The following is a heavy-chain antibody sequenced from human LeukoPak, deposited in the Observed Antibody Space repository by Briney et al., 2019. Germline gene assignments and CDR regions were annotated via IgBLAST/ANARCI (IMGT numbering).Heavy chain of an antibody. J-gene: IGHJ6*03. D-gene: IGHD3-16*01. CDR2: ISAYNGNT. CDR3: ARGARQTPKHYYYMDV. CDR1: GYTFTSYG. V-gene: IGHV1-18*01. Sequence: ASVKVSCKASGYTFTSYGISWVRQAPGQGLEWMGWISAYNGNTNYAQKLQGRVTKTTDTSTSTAYMELRSLRSDDTAVYYCARGARQTPKHYYYMDVWGKGTTVTVSS.